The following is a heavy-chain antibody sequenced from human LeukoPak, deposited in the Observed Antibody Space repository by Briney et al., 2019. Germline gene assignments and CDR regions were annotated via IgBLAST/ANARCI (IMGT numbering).Heavy chain of an antibody. J-gene: IGHJ4*02. V-gene: IGHV3-48*03. D-gene: IGHD1-26*01. CDR1: GFTFSSYE. CDR2: ISSNGSTI. Sequence: GGSLRLSCAASGFTFSSYEMNWVRQAPGKGLEWVSYISSNGSTIYYADSVKGRFTISRDNAKNSLYLQMNSLRAEDTAVYYCARGDSGSDYFDYWGQGTLVTIAS. CDR3: ARGDSGSDYFDY.